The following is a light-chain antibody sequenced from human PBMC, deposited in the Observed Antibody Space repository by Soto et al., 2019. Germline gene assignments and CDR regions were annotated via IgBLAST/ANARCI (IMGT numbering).Light chain of an antibody. J-gene: IGKJ1*01. Sequence: DIVMTQSPAILSVSPGERSTLSCRASQSVSSNLAWFQQKPGQTPRLLFNGASTRATGIPARFTGSGSGTEFILTISSLQSEDFAVYYCQQYDSWPPTFGQGTKVDI. CDR1: QSVSSN. V-gene: IGKV3-15*01. CDR3: QQYDSWPPT. CDR2: GAS.